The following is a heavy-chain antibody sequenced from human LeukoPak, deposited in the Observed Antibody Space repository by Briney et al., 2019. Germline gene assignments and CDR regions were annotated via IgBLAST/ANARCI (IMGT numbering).Heavy chain of an antibody. V-gene: IGHV4-39*07. CDR1: GGSISSSSYY. Sequence: PSETLSLTCTVSGGSISSSSYYWGWIRQPPGKGLEWIGSIYYSGSTYYNPYLKSRVTISVDTSKNQFSLKLSSVTAAETAVYYCARLGSLGATYYYDSSGSDYWGQGTLVTVSS. J-gene: IGHJ4*02. CDR2: IYYSGST. D-gene: IGHD3-22*01. CDR3: ARLGSLGATYYYDSSGSDY.